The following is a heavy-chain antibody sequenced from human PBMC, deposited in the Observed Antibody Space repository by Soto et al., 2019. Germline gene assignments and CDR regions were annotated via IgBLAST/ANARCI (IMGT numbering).Heavy chain of an antibody. Sequence: ASVKVSCKASDYTFASYGVSWVRQAPGQGLEWMGWSSAYTGNTNYAQKFQGRVTLTTDTSTSTAYMGLRSLTSDDTALYYCARDVDERLTGYYIPFDYWGQGTQVTVSS. V-gene: IGHV1-18*01. CDR3: ARDVDERLTGYYIPFDY. J-gene: IGHJ4*02. CDR2: SSAYTGNT. D-gene: IGHD3-9*01. CDR1: DYTFASYG.